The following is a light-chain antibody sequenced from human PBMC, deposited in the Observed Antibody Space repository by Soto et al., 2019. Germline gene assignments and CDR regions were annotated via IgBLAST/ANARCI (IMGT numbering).Light chain of an antibody. Sequence: DIQMTQSPSTLSSSGGDRATITCRASQSIRYCLAWFQQKAGKAPRLLIYEASRLESGVPSRISGSGSGTEFTLTISSLQPDDFATYYCQQYYTYWHMFGQGTKVDIK. J-gene: IGKJ1*01. CDR3: QQYYTYWHM. CDR1: QSIRYC. V-gene: IGKV1-5*03. CDR2: EAS.